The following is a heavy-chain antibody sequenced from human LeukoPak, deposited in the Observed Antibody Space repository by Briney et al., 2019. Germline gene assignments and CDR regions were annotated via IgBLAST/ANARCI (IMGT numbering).Heavy chain of an antibody. J-gene: IGHJ4*02. CDR2: ISYDGSNK. Sequence: GGSLRLSCSASGFTFTMFSMNWLRQAPGKGLEWVAVISYDGSNKYYADSVKGRFTISRDNSKNTLYLQMNSLRAEDTAVYYCARETDSSSSWSGFDYWGQGTLVTVSS. D-gene: IGHD6-13*01. V-gene: IGHV3-30*03. CDR3: ARETDSSSSWSGFDY. CDR1: GFTFTMFS.